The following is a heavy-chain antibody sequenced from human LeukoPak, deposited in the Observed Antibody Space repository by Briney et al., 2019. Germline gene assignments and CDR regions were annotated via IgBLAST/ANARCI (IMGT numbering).Heavy chain of an antibody. CDR2: IYYSGST. D-gene: IGHD6-6*01. V-gene: IGHV4-59*12. Sequence: SETLSLTCTVSGGSISSYYWSWIRQPPGKGLEWIGYIYYSGSTYYNPSLKSRVTISVDTSKNQFSLKLSSVTAADTAVYYCARELRSSSFDYWGQGTLVTVSS. CDR3: ARELRSSSFDY. J-gene: IGHJ4*02. CDR1: GGSISSYY.